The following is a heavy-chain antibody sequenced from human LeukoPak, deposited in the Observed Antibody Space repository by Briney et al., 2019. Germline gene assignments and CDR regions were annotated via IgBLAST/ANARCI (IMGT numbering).Heavy chain of an antibody. CDR3: ARAPKFRLVGVPKGPFDP. CDR2: ISSSGSTI. CDR1: GFTFSDYY. D-gene: IGHD1-26*01. Sequence: GGSLRLSCAASGFTFSDYYMSWIRQAPGKGLEWVSYISSSGSTIYYADSVKGRFTISRDNAKNSLYLQMNSLRAEDAAVYYCARAPKFRLVGVPKGPFDPWGQGSLVTVSS. J-gene: IGHJ5*02. V-gene: IGHV3-11*01.